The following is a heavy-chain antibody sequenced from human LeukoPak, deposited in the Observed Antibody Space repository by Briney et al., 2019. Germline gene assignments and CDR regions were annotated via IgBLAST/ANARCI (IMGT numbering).Heavy chain of an antibody. V-gene: IGHV1-24*01. CDR1: GYTLTELS. CDR2: FDPEDGET. CDR3: ATGGSGWYDWFDP. Sequence: SVKVSCKVSGYTLTELSMHWVRHAPGEGLEWMGGFDPEDGETIYAQKFQGRVTMTEDTSTDTAYMELSSLRSEDTAVYYCATGGSGWYDWFDPWGQGTLVTVSS. J-gene: IGHJ5*02. D-gene: IGHD6-19*01.